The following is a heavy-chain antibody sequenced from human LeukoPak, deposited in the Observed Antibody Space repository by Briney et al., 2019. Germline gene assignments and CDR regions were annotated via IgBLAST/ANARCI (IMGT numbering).Heavy chain of an antibody. CDR1: GGSISSGDHY. J-gene: IGHJ4*02. Sequence: PSQTLPLTCTVSGGSISSGDHYWSWIRQPPGKGLEWIGYIYYSGTTYYNTSLRGRVTMSVDTSKNQFSLKLSSVTAADTAVYYCARHRYSYDGHWGQGTLVTVSS. V-gene: IGHV4-30-4*01. CDR2: IYYSGTT. CDR3: ARHRYSYDGH. D-gene: IGHD5-18*01.